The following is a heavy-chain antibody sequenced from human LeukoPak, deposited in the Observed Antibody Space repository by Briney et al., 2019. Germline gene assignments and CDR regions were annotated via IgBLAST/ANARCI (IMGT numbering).Heavy chain of an antibody. D-gene: IGHD6-19*01. V-gene: IGHV3-53*01. CDR1: GFTVSSNY. CDR2: IYSGGST. CDR3: ASDTGLDSGWGQPSYDY. J-gene: IGHJ4*02. Sequence: GGSLRLSWAASGFTVSSNYMSWVRQAPGKGLEWVSVIYSGGSTYYADSVKDRFTISRDNSKNTLYLQMNSLRAEDTAVYYCASDTGLDSGWGQPSYDYWGQGTLVTVSS.